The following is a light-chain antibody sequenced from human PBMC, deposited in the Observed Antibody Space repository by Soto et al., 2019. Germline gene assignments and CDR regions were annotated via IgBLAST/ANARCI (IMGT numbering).Light chain of an antibody. J-gene: IGKJ4*02. V-gene: IGKV3-11*01. Sequence: IVVTLSPAALSVSQGERATLSCRASQNISNYLIWYQQKPGQAPRLLIYDVSNRATDIPARFSGSGSGTVFTLTISSLQPEDLAIYYCQHSTNLPRTFGEGTKVDI. CDR3: QHSTNLPRT. CDR1: QNISNY. CDR2: DVS.